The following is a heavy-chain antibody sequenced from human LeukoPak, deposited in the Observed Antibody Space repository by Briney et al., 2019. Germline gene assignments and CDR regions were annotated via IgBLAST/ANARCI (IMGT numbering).Heavy chain of an antibody. CDR2: INPSGGST. J-gene: IGHJ4*02. V-gene: IGHV3-23*01. D-gene: IGHD1-1*01. Sequence: SGGSLRLSCAASGFTFSSYSMGWVRQAPGKGLEWVSTINPSGGSTYYADSVKGRFTISRDNSKNTVYQQMNSLRAEDTAVYYCAKDRAGTPWADWGQGTLVTVSS. CDR3: AKDRAGTPWAD. CDR1: GFTFSSYS.